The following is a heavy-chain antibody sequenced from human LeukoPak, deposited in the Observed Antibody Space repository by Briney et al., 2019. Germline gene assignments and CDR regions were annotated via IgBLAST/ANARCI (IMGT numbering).Heavy chain of an antibody. D-gene: IGHD1-1*01. V-gene: IGHV3-23*01. CDR3: AKDASTTNNFYFFDY. Sequence: GGSLRLSCAASGFTFTNYAMSWVRQAPGKGLEWISGISKSGDIAFYADSVKGRFTISRDTSKSAVYLQMNNLRAEDTAIYYCAKDASTTNNFYFFDYWGQGALATVSS. J-gene: IGHJ4*02. CDR2: ISKSGDIA. CDR1: GFTFTNYA.